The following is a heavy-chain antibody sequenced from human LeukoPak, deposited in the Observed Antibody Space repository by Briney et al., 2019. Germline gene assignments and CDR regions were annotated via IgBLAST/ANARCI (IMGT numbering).Heavy chain of an antibody. CDR3: ARVPKGGYSPPPDY. V-gene: IGHV1-18*01. D-gene: IGHD5-12*01. J-gene: IGHJ4*02. CDR1: GYTFTSYG. CDR2: ISAYNGNT. Sequence: GASVNVSCKASGYTFTSYGISWVRQAPGQGLEWMGWISAYNGNTNYAQKLQGRVTMTTDTSTSTAYMELRSLRSDDTAVYYCARVPKGGYSPPPDYWGQGTLVTVSS.